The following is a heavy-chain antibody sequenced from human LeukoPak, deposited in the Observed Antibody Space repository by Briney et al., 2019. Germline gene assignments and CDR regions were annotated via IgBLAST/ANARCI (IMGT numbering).Heavy chain of an antibody. J-gene: IGHJ4*02. CDR1: GYTFTGYY. V-gene: IGHV1-2*02. CDR2: INPNSGGT. D-gene: IGHD3-9*01. CDR3: ARAGTVTNYDILTGTFDY. Sequence: ASVKVSCKASGYTFTGYYMHWVRQAPGQGLEWMGWINPNSGGTNYAQKFQGRVTMTRDTSISTAYMELSRLRSDDTAVYYCARAGTVTNYDILTGTFDYWGQGTLVTVSS.